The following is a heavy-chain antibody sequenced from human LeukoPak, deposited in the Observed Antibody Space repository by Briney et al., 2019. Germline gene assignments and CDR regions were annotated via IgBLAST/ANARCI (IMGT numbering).Heavy chain of an antibody. J-gene: IGHJ4*02. Sequence: GGSLRLSCAASGFPFSNYEMNWVRQAPGMGLEWISYISGSSRSIHYGDSVRGRFIVSRDNAKNLLYLQMSGLRAEDTAIYYCAREFSDSTGYYDLDYWGQGTLVTVSS. CDR1: GFPFSNYE. CDR3: AREFSDSTGYYDLDY. D-gene: IGHD3-22*01. V-gene: IGHV3-48*03. CDR2: ISGSSRSI.